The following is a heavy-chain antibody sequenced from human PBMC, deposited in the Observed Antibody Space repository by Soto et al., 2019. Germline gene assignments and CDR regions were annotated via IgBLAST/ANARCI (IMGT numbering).Heavy chain of an antibody. J-gene: IGHJ4*02. CDR2: IDIGGNT. Sequence: PGGSLRLSCAASGFSVTNNYINWLRQALGNELEWVSIIDIGGNTYYADSVKDRFTISRDNSRNTLYLHMDSLRAEDTAVYYCARVRGSTGYRGREHYFDYWGQGTLVTVS. V-gene: IGHV3-66*01. CDR1: GFSVTNNY. D-gene: IGHD3-16*01. CDR3: ARVRGSTGYRGREHYFDY.